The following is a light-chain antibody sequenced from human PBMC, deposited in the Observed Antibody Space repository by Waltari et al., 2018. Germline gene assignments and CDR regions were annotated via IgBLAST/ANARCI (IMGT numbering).Light chain of an antibody. CDR1: ENINVW. Sequence: DVQLTQWPSILSASVGDTVSITCRANENINVWVAWFQQKARKAPTLLIYKASTLESGVPSRFSCRGSGTEFTLTITGLQPDDMATYYCQHYKSIWAFGQGTKLELK. CDR2: KAS. CDR3: QHYKSIWA. J-gene: IGKJ1*01. V-gene: IGKV1-5*03.